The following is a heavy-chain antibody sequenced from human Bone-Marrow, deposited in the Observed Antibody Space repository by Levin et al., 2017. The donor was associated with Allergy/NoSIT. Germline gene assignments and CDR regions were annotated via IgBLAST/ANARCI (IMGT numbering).Heavy chain of an antibody. J-gene: IGHJ6*02. Sequence: GGSLRLSCAASGFTFNIYGMSWVRQAPEKGLEWVSGISGSGGTYYGDSVKGRFTISRDNSKNTLYLQMNSLRAEDTGIYYCVRSQYCSSIICRVNYYYYGMDVWGQGTTVTVSS. V-gene: IGHV3-23*01. CDR3: VRSQYCSSIICRVNYYYYGMDV. CDR2: ISGSGGT. CDR1: GFTFNIYG. D-gene: IGHD2-2*01.